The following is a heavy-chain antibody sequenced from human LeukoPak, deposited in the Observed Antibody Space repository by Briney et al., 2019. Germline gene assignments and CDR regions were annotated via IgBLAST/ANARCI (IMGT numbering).Heavy chain of an antibody. CDR3: ARDLITMVRGSYRY. V-gene: IGHV1-69*05. Sequence: SVKVSCKASGGTFSSYAISWVRQAPGQGLEWMGGIIPIFGTANYAQKLQGRVTMTTDTSTSTAYMELRSLRSDDTAVHYCARDLITMVRGSYRYWGQGTLVTVSS. J-gene: IGHJ4*02. D-gene: IGHD3-10*01. CDR2: IIPIFGTA. CDR1: GGTFSSYA.